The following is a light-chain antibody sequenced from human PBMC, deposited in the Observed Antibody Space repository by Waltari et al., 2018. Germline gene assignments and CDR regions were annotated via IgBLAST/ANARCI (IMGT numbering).Light chain of an antibody. Sequence: EIVLTQPPATLPLYPGERAPLSCRASKGVSNLLGWYQQKAGQAPKLLIYDASNRASGVPARFSGSGSWTDYTLTISSLEPEDFAIYYCQHRRNRPWTFGQGTRVEIK. CDR2: DAS. CDR1: KGVSNL. J-gene: IGKJ1*01. V-gene: IGKV3-11*01. CDR3: QHRRNRPWT.